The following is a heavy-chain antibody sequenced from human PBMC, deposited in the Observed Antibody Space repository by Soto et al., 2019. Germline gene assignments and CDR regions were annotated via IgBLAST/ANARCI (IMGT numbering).Heavy chain of an antibody. Sequence: QVQLVQSGAEVKKPGASVKVSCKASGYSFTSNAITWVRQAPGQGLAWMGRISAYDGSTNYAQKFQGRVTMTTDASTSTAYLEVGSLTSDDTAVYYCARVWGSYRAPSGGAGLDPWGQGTLVTVSS. CDR2: ISAYDGST. D-gene: IGHD3-16*02. J-gene: IGHJ5*02. CDR3: ARVWGSYRAPSGGAGLDP. V-gene: IGHV1-18*04. CDR1: GYSFTSNA.